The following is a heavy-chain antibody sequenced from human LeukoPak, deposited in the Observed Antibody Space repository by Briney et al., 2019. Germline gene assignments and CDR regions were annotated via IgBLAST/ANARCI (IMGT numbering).Heavy chain of an antibody. D-gene: IGHD3-10*01. CDR3: AKRLSMVRGVIGPDAFDI. CDR2: ISGSGGST. Sequence: PGGSLRLSRAASGFTFSSYAMSWVRQAPGKGLEWVSAISGSGGSTYYADSVKGRFIISRDNSKNTLYLQMNSLRAEDTAVYYCAKRLSMVRGVIGPDAFDIWGQGTMVTVSS. J-gene: IGHJ3*02. CDR1: GFTFSSYA. V-gene: IGHV3-23*01.